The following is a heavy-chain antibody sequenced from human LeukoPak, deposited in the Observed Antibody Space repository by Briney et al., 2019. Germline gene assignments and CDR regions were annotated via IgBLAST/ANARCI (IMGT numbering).Heavy chain of an antibody. CDR3: ASGKSPAAGTD. CDR2: IDHSGSS. D-gene: IGHD6-13*01. Sequence: SETLSLTCTVSGGSISSSTYYWGWIRQPPGKGLEWIESIDHSGSSYYNPSLKSRVTLSEDTSKNQFSLKVNSVTAADTAVYYCASGKSPAAGTDWGQGTLVTVSS. J-gene: IGHJ4*02. V-gene: IGHV4-39*07. CDR1: GGSISSSTYY.